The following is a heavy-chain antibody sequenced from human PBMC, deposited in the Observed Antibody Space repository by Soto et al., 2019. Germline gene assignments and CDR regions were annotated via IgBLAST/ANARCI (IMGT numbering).Heavy chain of an antibody. V-gene: IGHV4-59*01. CDR2: IYYEST. CDR1: GGSISSYY. CDR3: AGDFPGRDY. J-gene: IGHJ4*02. Sequence: SETLSLTCIVSGGSISSYYWSWIRQPPGKGLEWIGYIYYESTNYNPSLKSRVIISVDTSRNQFSLRLSSVTAADTAVYYCAGDFPGRDYWGQGTLVTVS.